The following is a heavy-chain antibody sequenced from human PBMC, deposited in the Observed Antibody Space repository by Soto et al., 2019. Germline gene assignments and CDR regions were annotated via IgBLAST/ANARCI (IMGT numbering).Heavy chain of an antibody. V-gene: IGHV3-33*01. CDR1: GLTFSSYG. J-gene: IGHJ6*02. CDR3: ARDRGAGDYYYGMDV. CDR2: IWYDGSKK. Sequence: QVQLVESGGDVVQPGRSLRLSCAASGLTFSSYGMYWVRQAPGKGLEWVALIWYDGSKKYYADSVKGRFTISRDNSKNTLYLQMNSLRAEDTAVYYCARDRGAGDYYYGMDVWGQGTTVTVS. D-gene: IGHD1-1*01.